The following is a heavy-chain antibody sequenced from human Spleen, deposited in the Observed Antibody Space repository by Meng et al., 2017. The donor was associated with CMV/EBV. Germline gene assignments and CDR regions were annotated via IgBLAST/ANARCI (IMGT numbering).Heavy chain of an antibody. D-gene: IGHD6-19*01. CDR1: GGSISSGDYY. Sequence: HVQRQESGQGLVQPSPTLSLTCTVSGGSISSGDYYWSWIRQPPGKGLEWIGYIYYSGSTYYNPSLKSRVTISVDTSKNQFSLKLSSVTAADTAVYYCARGRRGIAVAGMGWFDPWGQGTLVTVSS. V-gene: IGHV4-30-4*01. J-gene: IGHJ5*02. CDR2: IYYSGST. CDR3: ARGRRGIAVAGMGWFDP.